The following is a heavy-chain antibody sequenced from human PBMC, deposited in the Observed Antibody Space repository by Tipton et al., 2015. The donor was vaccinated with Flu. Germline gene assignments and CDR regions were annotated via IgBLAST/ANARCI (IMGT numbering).Heavy chain of an antibody. CDR3: ARSVSYYYDSSGYYSLYYFDY. J-gene: IGHJ4*02. CDR2: IKQDGSEK. CDR1: GFTFSSYW. D-gene: IGHD3-22*01. Sequence: SLRLSCAASGFTFSSYWMSWVRQAPGKGLEWVANIKQDGSEKYYVDSVKGRFTISRDNAKNSLYLQMNSLGAEDTAVYYCARSVSYYYDSSGYYSLYYFDYWGQGTLVTVSS. V-gene: IGHV3-7*01.